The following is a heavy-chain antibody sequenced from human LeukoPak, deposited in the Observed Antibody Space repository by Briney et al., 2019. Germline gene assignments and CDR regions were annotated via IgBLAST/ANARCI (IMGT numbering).Heavy chain of an antibody. CDR1: GFTFSTYW. J-gene: IGHJ4*02. CDR3: AKAKSFSGSVTIVDY. Sequence: VQPGGSLRLSCAASGFTFSTYWMSWVRQAPGKGLEWVANIKQDGSEKYYVDSVKGRFTISRDNAKNSLYLQMNSLRAEDTAVYYCAKAKSFSGSVTIVDYWGQGTLVTVSS. V-gene: IGHV3-7*01. CDR2: IKQDGSEK. D-gene: IGHD1-26*01.